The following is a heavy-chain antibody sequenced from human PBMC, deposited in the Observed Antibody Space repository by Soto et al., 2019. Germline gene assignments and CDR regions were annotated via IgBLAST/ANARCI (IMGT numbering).Heavy chain of an antibody. CDR1: GGSISSSSYY. V-gene: IGHV4-39*01. D-gene: IGHD2-2*02. J-gene: IGHJ5*02. CDR2: IYYSGST. Sequence: QLQLQESGPGLVKPSETLSLTCTVSGGSISSSSYYWGWIRQPPGKGLEWIGSIYYSGSTYYNPSLKGRFTISVDTSKNQFSLKLSSVTAADTAVYYCARQGIVVVPAAISWFDPWGQGTLVTVSS. CDR3: ARQGIVVVPAAISWFDP.